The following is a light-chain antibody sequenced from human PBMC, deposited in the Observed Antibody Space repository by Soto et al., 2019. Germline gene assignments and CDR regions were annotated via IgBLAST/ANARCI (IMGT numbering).Light chain of an antibody. CDR1: QSVSSN. J-gene: IGKJ5*01. CDR2: GAS. V-gene: IGKV3-20*01. CDR3: QHYGNSTLT. Sequence: EIVMTQYPATLSVSPGESAPLSCRASQSVSSNLAWYQQKPGQAPRLLIYGASNRATGIPERFSGSVSETDFTLSISRLEPEDFAVYDCQHYGNSTLTFGQGTRLEIK.